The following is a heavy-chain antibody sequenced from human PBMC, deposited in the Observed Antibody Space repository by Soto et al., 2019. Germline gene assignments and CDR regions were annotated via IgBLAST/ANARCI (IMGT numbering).Heavy chain of an antibody. CDR2: ISGSGDST. J-gene: IGHJ5*02. Sequence: EVQVLESGGGLVQPGGSLRLSCVASGFTFSSYAMSWVRQAPGKGLECVSTISGSGDSTFYADLVKGRFTISRDNFENTVYLHMNSLRADDTAVYYCAKALGSCNGVNCWNWFDPWGQGTLVTVSS. D-gene: IGHD2-15*01. CDR3: AKALGSCNGVNCWNWFDP. V-gene: IGHV3-23*01. CDR1: GFTFSSYA.